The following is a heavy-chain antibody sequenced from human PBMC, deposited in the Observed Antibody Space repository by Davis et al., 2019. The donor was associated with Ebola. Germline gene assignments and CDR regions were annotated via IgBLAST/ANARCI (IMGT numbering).Heavy chain of an antibody. D-gene: IGHD3-10*01. CDR2: SNAGNGNT. CDR1: GYTFTSYA. Sequence: SVKVSCMASGYTFTSYAMHSVRQAPGQRLEWMGWSNAGNGNTKYSQKFQGRVTITRDTSASTAYMELSSLRSEDTAVFYCAADMWFGHLLQWGPFNYWGLVTLVTVSS. V-gene: IGHV1-3*01. CDR3: AADMWFGHLLQWGPFNY. J-gene: IGHJ4*02.